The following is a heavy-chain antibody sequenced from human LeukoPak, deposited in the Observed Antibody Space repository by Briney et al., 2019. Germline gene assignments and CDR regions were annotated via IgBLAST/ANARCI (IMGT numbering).Heavy chain of an antibody. V-gene: IGHV4-39*07. CDR2: IYYSGST. CDR1: GGSISSSSYY. CDR3: ARDKRGGSYYTGFDY. J-gene: IGHJ4*02. D-gene: IGHD1-26*01. Sequence: SETLSLTCTVSGGSISSSSYYWGWIRQPPGKGLEWIGSIYYSGSTYYNPSLKSRVTISVDTSKNQFSLKLSSVTAADTAVYYCARDKRGGSYYTGFDYWGQGTLVTVSS.